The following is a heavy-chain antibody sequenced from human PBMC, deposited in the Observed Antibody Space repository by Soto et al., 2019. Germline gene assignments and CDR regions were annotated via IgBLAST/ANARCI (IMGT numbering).Heavy chain of an antibody. CDR1: GFTFGGSA. CDR3: TRQTDAVQWMVVPTDYNFDY. D-gene: IGHD6-19*01. V-gene: IGHV3-73*01. J-gene: IGHJ4*02. CDR2: IRSKTNSYAT. Sequence: PGGSLRLSCAASGFTFGGSAMHWVRQASGKGLEWVGHIRSKTNSYATAYAESVKGRFTISRDDSMNTAYLQMNSLKTEDTAVYFCTRQTDAVQWMVVPTDYNFDYWGQGNLVTVSS.